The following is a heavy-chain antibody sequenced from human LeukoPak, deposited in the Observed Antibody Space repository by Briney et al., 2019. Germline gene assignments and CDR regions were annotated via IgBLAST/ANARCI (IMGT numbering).Heavy chain of an antibody. CDR3: ARGERYSGSYYPY. CDR1: GGSISSYY. Sequence: PSETLSLTCTVSGGSISSYYWSWIRQPPGKGLEWIGYNYYSGSTNYNPSPKSRVTISVDTSKNQFSLKLSSVTAADTAVYYCARGERYSGSYYPYWGQGTLVTVSS. CDR2: NYYSGST. V-gene: IGHV4-59*01. J-gene: IGHJ4*02. D-gene: IGHD1-26*01.